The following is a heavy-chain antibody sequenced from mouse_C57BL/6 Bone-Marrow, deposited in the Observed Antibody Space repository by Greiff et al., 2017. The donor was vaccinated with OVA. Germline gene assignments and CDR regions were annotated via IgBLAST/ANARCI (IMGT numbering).Heavy chain of an antibody. CDR3: AIYYAYDVGWYFDV. D-gene: IGHD2-2*01. J-gene: IGHJ1*03. Sequence: EVQLVESGGGLVKPGGSLKLSCAASGFTFSDYGMHWVRQAPEKGLEWVAYISSGSSTIYYADTVKGRFTIARDNAKNTLFLQMTSLRSEDTAMYYCAIYYAYDVGWYFDVWGTGTTVTVSA. CDR2: ISSGSSTI. CDR1: GFTFSDYG. V-gene: IGHV5-17*01.